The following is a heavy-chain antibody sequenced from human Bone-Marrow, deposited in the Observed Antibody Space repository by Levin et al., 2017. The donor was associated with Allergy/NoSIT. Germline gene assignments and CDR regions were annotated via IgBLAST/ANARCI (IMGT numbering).Heavy chain of an antibody. CDR3: ARVSVSGWDIDY. Sequence: HPGGSLRLSCAASGFPVLGNYMTWVRQAPGKGLEWVSLIYTGGNINYADSVNGRFIISRDSSKNTLYLQMNSLRVEDTAVYYCARVSVSGWDIDYWGQGVPVTVSS. CDR2: IYTGGNI. CDR1: GFPVLGNY. D-gene: IGHD6-19*01. J-gene: IGHJ4*02. V-gene: IGHV3-66*01.